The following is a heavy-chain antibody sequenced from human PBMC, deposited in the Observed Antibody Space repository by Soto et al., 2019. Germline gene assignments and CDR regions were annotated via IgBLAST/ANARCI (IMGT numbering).Heavy chain of an antibody. CDR3: ARDGWYCSGGSCYSGWFDP. V-gene: IGHV4-59*01. CDR2: IYYSGST. J-gene: IGHJ5*02. Sequence: SETLSLTCTVSGGSISSYYWSWIRQPPGKGPEWIGYIYYSGSTNYNPSLKSRVTISVDTSKDQFSLKLSSVTAADTAVYYCARDGWYCSGGSCYSGWFDPWGQGTLVTVSS. CDR1: GGSISSYY. D-gene: IGHD2-15*01.